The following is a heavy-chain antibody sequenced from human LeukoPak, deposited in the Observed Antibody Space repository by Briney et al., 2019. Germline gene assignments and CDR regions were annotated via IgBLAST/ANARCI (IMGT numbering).Heavy chain of an antibody. V-gene: IGHV3-7*03. CDR1: GFTQSNHW. Sequence: GGSLRLSCVASGFTQSNHWTTWVRQVPARGPEWVANVNRDGSETYYLDSVKGRFTISKDNAKNSLYLQMNSLRAEDTALYHCARNNGMDVWGQGTTVIVSS. CDR3: ARNNGMDV. J-gene: IGHJ6*02. CDR2: VNRDGSET.